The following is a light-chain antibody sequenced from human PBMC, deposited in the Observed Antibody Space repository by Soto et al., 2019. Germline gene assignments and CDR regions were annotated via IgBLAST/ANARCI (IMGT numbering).Light chain of an antibody. CDR1: QSVSSSY. CDR2: GAS. J-gene: IGKJ4*01. V-gene: IGKV3-20*01. Sequence: DIVLTQSPGTLSLSPGERATLSCRASQSVSSSYLAWYQQNPGQAPRLLIYGASIRATGIPDRFSGSGSGTDFTLTISRLEPEDFAVYYCQQYGSSPLTFGGGTKVEIK. CDR3: QQYGSSPLT.